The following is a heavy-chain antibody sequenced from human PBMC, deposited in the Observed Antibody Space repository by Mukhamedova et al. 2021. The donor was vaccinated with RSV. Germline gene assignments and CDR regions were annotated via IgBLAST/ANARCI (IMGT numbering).Heavy chain of an antibody. D-gene: IGHD6-19*01. Sequence: LEWVSSISSSSSYIYYADSVKGRFTISRDNAKNSLYLQMNSLRAEDTAVYYCARSRLIIAVAGTDFDYWGQGT. CDR2: ISSSSSYI. J-gene: IGHJ4*02. V-gene: IGHV3-21*01. CDR3: ARSRLIIAVAGTDFDY.